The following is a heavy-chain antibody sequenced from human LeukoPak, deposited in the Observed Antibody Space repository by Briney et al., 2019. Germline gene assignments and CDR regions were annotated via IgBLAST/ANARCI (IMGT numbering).Heavy chain of an antibody. D-gene: IGHD3-10*01. CDR1: GGTFSSYD. CDR3: ARDPAYGSGSYDY. CDR2: IIPIFGTA. J-gene: IGHJ4*02. Sequence: ASVKVSCKASGGTFSSYDISWVRQAPGQGLEWMGGIIPIFGTANYAQKFQGRVTITADESTSTAYMELSSLRSEDTAVYYCARDPAYGSGSYDYWGQGTLVTVSS. V-gene: IGHV1-69*13.